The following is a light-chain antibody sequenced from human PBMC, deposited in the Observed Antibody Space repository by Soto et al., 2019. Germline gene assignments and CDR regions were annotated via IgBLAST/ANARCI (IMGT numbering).Light chain of an antibody. Sequence: QLVLTQSPSASASLGAPVKLTCTLSSGHSSYAIAWHQQQPEKGPRYLMKVNNNGSHSKGDGISDRFSGSSSGTERYLTISSLQSEDEADYYCQTWGTGPAVFGGGTQLTVL. CDR2: VNNNGSH. J-gene: IGLJ7*01. V-gene: IGLV4-69*01. CDR3: QTWGTGPAV. CDR1: SGHSSYA.